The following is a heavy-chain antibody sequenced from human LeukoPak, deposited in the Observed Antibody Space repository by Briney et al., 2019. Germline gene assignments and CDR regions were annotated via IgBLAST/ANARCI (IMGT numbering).Heavy chain of an antibody. D-gene: IGHD5-18*01. J-gene: IGHJ4*02. CDR3: AREVADTAMVKPFDY. CDR2: INHYGST. CDR1: GESLSNYY. Sequence: KPSETLSLTCAVYGESLSNYYWSWIRQPPGKGLEWIGEINHYGSTNYNPSLKSRITISVDTSKNQFSLKLSSVTAADTAVYYCAREVADTAMVKPFDYWGQGTLVTVSS. V-gene: IGHV4-34*01.